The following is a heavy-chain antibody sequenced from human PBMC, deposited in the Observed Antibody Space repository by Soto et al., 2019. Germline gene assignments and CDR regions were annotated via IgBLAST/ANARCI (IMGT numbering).Heavy chain of an antibody. Sequence: SETLSLTCSVSGVSVISGGHYWNWIRQFPGKGLEWIGYIYHSGGGYYNPPLKSRASMSVDTSKNEFSLRLASVTAADTAVYFCARDTDAKVDRHYFDYWGQGALVTVSS. V-gene: IGHV4-31*03. CDR2: IYHSGGG. CDR3: ARDTDAKVDRHYFDY. CDR1: GVSVISGGHY. J-gene: IGHJ4*02. D-gene: IGHD4-17*01.